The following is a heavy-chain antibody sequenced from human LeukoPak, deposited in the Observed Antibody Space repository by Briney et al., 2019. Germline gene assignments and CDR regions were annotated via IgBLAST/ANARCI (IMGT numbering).Heavy chain of an antibody. Sequence: SGGSLRLSCAASGFTFSSYAMSWVRQAPGKGLEWASAISGSGGSTYYADSVKGRFTISRDNSKNALYLQMNSLRAEDTAVYYCAKGATVTTYDYFDYWGQGTLVTVSS. CDR2: ISGSGGST. D-gene: IGHD4-17*01. J-gene: IGHJ4*02. CDR1: GFTFSSYA. CDR3: AKGATVTTYDYFDY. V-gene: IGHV3-23*01.